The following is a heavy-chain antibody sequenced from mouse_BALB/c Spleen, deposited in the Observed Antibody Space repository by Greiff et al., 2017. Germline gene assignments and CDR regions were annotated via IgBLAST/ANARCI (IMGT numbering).Heavy chain of an antibody. D-gene: IGHD1-1*01. CDR1: GYSITSDYV. CDR2: ISYSGST. CDR3: ARALRYRYWYFDV. V-gene: IGHV3-2*02. J-gene: IGHJ1*01. Sequence: EVKLQESGPGLVQPSQSLSLTCTVTGYSITSDYVWNWIRQFPGNKLEWMGYISYSGSTSYNPSLKSRISITRDTTKNQFFLQMNSVTTEDTATYCCARALRYRYWYFDVWGAGTTVTVSS.